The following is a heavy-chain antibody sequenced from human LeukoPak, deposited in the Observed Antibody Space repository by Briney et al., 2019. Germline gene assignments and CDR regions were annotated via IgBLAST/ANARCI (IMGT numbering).Heavy chain of an antibody. CDR2: IYYSGST. Sequence: PSETLSLTCTVSGGSISSYYWNWIRQPPGKGLEWIGYIYYSGSTNYNPSLKSRVTISVDTSKNQFSLKLSSVTAADTGVYYCARTYDYIWGSFRSHSFDSWGQGTLVTVSS. V-gene: IGHV4-59*08. CDR1: GGSISSYY. D-gene: IGHD3-16*02. J-gene: IGHJ4*02. CDR3: ARTYDYIWGSFRSHSFDS.